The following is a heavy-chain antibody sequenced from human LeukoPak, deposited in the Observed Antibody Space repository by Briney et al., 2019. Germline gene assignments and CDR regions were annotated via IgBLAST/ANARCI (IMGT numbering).Heavy chain of an antibody. CDR2: IYYSGST. V-gene: IGHV4-31*03. Sequence: SETLSLTCTVSGGSISSGGYYWSWIRQHPGKGLEWIGYIYYSGSTYYNPSLKSRVTISVDTSKNQFSLKLSSVTAADTAVYYCARIPNQSKYSIGNYWSQGTLVTVSS. D-gene: IGHD1-14*01. CDR3: ARIPNQSKYSIGNY. J-gene: IGHJ4*02. CDR1: GGSISSGGYY.